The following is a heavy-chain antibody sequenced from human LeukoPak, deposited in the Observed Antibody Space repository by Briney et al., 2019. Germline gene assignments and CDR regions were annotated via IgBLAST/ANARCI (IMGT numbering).Heavy chain of an antibody. CDR3: ARGNYNDYPDY. D-gene: IGHD3-10*01. CDR1: GGSISSYY. V-gene: IGHV4-59*01. Sequence: TSETLSLTCTVSGGSISSYYWSWIRQPPGRGLEWIGYIYYSGSTNYNPSLKSRVTISVDTSKNQFSLKLSSVTAADTAVYYCARGNYNDYPDYWGQGTLVTVSS. J-gene: IGHJ4*02. CDR2: IYYSGST.